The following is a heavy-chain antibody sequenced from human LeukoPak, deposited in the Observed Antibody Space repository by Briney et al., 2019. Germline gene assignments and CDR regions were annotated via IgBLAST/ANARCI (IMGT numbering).Heavy chain of an antibody. D-gene: IGHD3-16*02. J-gene: IGHJ5*02. CDR1: GYTFSNYG. V-gene: IGHV1-18*01. Sequence: ASVKVSCKASGYTFSNYGITWVRQAPGQGLEWMGWISANYDHTRYAQKFQGRVTMTTDTSTNTAYMELRSLRSDDTAFYYCARRSTTPIVNWSDPWGQGTLVTVSS. CDR2: ISANYDHT. CDR3: ARRSTTPIVNWSDP.